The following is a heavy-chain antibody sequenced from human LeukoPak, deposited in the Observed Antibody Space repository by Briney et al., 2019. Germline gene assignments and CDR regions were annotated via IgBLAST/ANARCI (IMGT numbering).Heavy chain of an antibody. J-gene: IGHJ4*02. Sequence: GGSLRLSCAASGFIFSDYWMVWVRQAPGKGLEWVANMKLDGSEEYYLDSVKGRFIISRDNANNSLSLRMNSLRTEDTAVYYCARDYCSGESCYDHWGQGTLVTVSS. CDR2: MKLDGSEE. CDR1: GFIFSDYW. V-gene: IGHV3-7*03. CDR3: ARDYCSGESCYDH. D-gene: IGHD2-15*01.